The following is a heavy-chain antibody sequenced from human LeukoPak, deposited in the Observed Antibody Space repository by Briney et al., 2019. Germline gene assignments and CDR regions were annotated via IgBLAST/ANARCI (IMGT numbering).Heavy chain of an antibody. J-gene: IGHJ4*02. V-gene: IGHV4-59*12. CDR2: IYYTGST. CDR3: ARDLRFPSGGALFDY. Sequence: SETLSLTCAVYGGSFSDYYWSWIRQSPGKGLEWIGYIYYTGSTTYNPSLKSRVTMSADTSKNQFSLKLSSVTAADTAVYYCARDLRFPSGGALFDYWGQGTLVTVSS. D-gene: IGHD3-10*01. CDR1: GGSFSDYY.